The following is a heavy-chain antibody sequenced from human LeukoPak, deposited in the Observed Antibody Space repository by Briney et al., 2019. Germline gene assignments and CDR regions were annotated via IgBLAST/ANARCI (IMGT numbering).Heavy chain of an antibody. CDR1: GGSFSGYY. Sequence: SETLSFTCAVYGGSFSGYYWSWIRQPPGKGLEWIGEINHSGSTNYNPSLKSRVTISVDTSKNQFSLKLSSVTAADTAVYYCARVVATKQRGYGYWGQGTLVTVSS. J-gene: IGHJ4*02. CDR2: INHSGST. V-gene: IGHV4-34*01. D-gene: IGHD5-12*01. CDR3: ARVVATKQRGYGY.